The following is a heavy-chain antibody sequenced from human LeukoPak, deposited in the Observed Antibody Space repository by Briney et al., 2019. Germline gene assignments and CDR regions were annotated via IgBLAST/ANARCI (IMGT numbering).Heavy chain of an antibody. J-gene: IGHJ6*04. D-gene: IGHD3-10*02. CDR2: ISSSGSTI. V-gene: IGHV3-48*03. CDR3: AELGITMIGGV. CDR1: GFTLSPYW. Sequence: GGSLRLSCVASSGFTLSPYWMNWVRQAPVKGLEWVSYISSSGSTIYYADSVKGRFTISRDNAKNSLYLQMNSLRAEDTAVYYCAELGITMIGGVWGKGTTVTISS.